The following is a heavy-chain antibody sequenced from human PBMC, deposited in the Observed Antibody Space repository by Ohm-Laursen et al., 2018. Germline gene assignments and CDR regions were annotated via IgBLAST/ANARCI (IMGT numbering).Heavy chain of an antibody. D-gene: IGHD3-10*01. CDR1: GFTFSSYS. V-gene: IGHV3-21*01. Sequence: SLRLSCTASGFTFSSYSMNWVRQAPGKGLEWVSSISSSSSSYIYYADSVKGRFTISRDNAKNSLYLQMNSLRAEDTAVYYCARGITDSHYYYGMDVWGQGTTVTVSS. J-gene: IGHJ6*02. CDR2: ISSSSSSYI. CDR3: ARGITDSHYYYGMDV.